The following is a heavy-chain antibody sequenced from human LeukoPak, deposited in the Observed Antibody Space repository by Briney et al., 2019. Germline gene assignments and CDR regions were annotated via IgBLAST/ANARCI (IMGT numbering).Heavy chain of an antibody. V-gene: IGHV4-34*01. CDR1: GGSFSGYY. Sequence: SETLSLTCAVCGGSFSGYYWSWIRQPPGKGLEWIGEINHSGSTNYNPSLKSRVTISVDTSKNQFSLKLSSVTAADTAVYYCARGENYYGMDVWGQGTTVTVSS. CDR3: ARGENYYGMDV. J-gene: IGHJ6*02. CDR2: INHSGST.